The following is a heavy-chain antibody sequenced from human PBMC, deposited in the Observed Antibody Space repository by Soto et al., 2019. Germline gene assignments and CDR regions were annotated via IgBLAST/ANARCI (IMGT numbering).Heavy chain of an antibody. CDR2: VHISGHS. V-gene: IGHV4-4*02. CDR1: GGSVRSPDW. J-gene: IGHJ5*01. D-gene: IGHD1-1*01. CDR3: ARVRQGCSANNCYFDP. Sequence: PSETLSLTCTLSGGSVRSPDWWNLVRQSPDKGLEWIAEVHISGHSNYNPSLRSRVSVSIDSSKNQFYLNLNSVTAADTAIYYCARVRQGCSANNCYFDPWGQGTQVTSPQ.